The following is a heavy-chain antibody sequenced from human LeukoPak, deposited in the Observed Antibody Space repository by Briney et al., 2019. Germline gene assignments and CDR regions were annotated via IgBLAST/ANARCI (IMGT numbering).Heavy chain of an antibody. CDR3: ARSPEIVDYYMDV. V-gene: IGHV4-30-4*08. CDR1: GGSISSGDYY. J-gene: IGHJ6*03. D-gene: IGHD2-15*01. Sequence: NSSETLSLTCTVSGGSISSGDYYWSWIRQPPGKGLEWIGYIYYNGSTYYNPSLKSRVTISVDTSKNQFSLKLSSVTAADTAVYYCARSPEIVDYYMDVWGKGTTVTVSS. CDR2: IYYNGST.